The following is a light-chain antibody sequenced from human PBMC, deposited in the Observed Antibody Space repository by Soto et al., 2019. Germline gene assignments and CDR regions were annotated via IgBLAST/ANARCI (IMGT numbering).Light chain of an antibody. V-gene: IGKV1-12*01. CDR2: AAS. CDR1: QDISGW. CDR3: LQANTFPIT. Sequence: DIQMTQSPSSVSASVGDRVTITCRASQDISGWLAWYQQKPGKAPKLLIYAASSSQSGVPSRFSGSGSGTYFTLTISSLQPEDFATYYCLQANTFPITFGQGTRLEIK. J-gene: IGKJ5*01.